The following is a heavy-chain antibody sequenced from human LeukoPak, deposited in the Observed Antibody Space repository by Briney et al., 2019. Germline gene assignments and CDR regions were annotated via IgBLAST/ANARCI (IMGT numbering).Heavy chain of an antibody. CDR3: AKDSYYDSSGSFDY. J-gene: IGHJ4*02. CDR2: ISWNSGSI. Sequence: PGRSLRLSCAASGFTFDAYAMHWVRQAPGKGLEGVSGISWNSGSIGYADSVKGRFTISRDNAKNSLYLQMNSLRAEDTALYYCAKDSYYDSSGSFDYWGQGTLVTVSS. CDR1: GFTFDAYA. V-gene: IGHV3-9*01. D-gene: IGHD3-22*01.